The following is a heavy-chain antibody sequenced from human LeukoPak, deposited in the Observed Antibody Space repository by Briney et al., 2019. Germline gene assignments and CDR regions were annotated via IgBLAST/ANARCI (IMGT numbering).Heavy chain of an antibody. D-gene: IGHD3-10*01. J-gene: IGHJ3*02. CDR1: GYTFTGYY. V-gene: IGHV1-2*02. CDR2: INPNSGGT. CDR3: APGDMVRGVVDAFDI. Sequence: ASVKVSCKASGYTFTGYYMHWVRQAPGQGLEWMGWINPNSGGTNYAQKFQGRVTMTRDTSISTAYMELSRLRSDDTAVYYCAPGDMVRGVVDAFDIWAKGQWSPSLQ.